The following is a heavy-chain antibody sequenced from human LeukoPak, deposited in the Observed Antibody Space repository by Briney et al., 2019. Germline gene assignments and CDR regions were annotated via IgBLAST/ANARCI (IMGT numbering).Heavy chain of an antibody. D-gene: IGHD3-10*01. CDR2: IDSSGST. Sequence: SETLSLTCTVSGDSISNYYWTWIRQPPGKGLEWIGCIDSSGSTKYNSSLKSRVTISLDTSKSHFSLKLTSVTAADTAVYHCARTSRHYYGSGSKLTPRPAGMDVWGQGTTVTVSS. CDR3: ARTSRHYYGSGSKLTPRPAGMDV. J-gene: IGHJ6*02. CDR1: GDSISNYY. V-gene: IGHV4-59*01.